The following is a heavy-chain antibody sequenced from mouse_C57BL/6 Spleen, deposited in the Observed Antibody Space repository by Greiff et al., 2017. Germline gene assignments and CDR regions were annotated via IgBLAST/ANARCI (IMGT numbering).Heavy chain of an antibody. V-gene: IGHV1-82*01. Sequence: VQLQQSGPELVKPGASVKISCKASGYAFSSSWMNWVKQRPGKGLEWIGRIYPGDGDTNYNGKFKGKATLTADKSSSTAYMQLSCLTSEDSAVSFCARYYGGSSSWFAYWGQGTLVTVSA. CDR3: ARYYGGSSSWFAY. J-gene: IGHJ3*01. CDR2: IYPGDGDT. D-gene: IGHD1-1*01. CDR1: GYAFSSSW.